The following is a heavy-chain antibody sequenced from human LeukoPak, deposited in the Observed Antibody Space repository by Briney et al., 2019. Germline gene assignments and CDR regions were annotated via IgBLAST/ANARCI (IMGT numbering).Heavy chain of an antibody. Sequence: GGSLRLSCAASGFTFSSYSINWVRQAPGKGLEWVSSISSSSSYIYYADSMKGRFTISRDNAKNSLYLQMNRLRAEDTAVYFCARMRYFDCWGQGTLVTVSS. CDR3: ARMRYFDC. CDR2: ISSSSSYI. D-gene: IGHD3-9*01. CDR1: GFTFSSYS. V-gene: IGHV3-21*01. J-gene: IGHJ4*02.